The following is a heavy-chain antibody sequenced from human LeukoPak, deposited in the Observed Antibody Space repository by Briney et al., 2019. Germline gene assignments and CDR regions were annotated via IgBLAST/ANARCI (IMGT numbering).Heavy chain of an antibody. CDR1: GYSFSNYW. CDR3: ARHPPVPGPGSYYYEPTNWFDP. V-gene: IGHV5-51*01. J-gene: IGHJ5*02. CDR2: IYPGDSQT. D-gene: IGHD3-22*01. Sequence: GESLKISCKGSGYSFSNYWIGWVRQMPGKGLEWMGIIYPGDSQTRYSPSFQGQVTISADKSISTAYLQWSSLKASDTAMYYCARHPPVPGPGSYYYEPTNWFDPWGQGTLVTVSS.